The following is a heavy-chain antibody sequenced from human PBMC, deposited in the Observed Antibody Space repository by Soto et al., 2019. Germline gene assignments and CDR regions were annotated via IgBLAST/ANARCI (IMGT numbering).Heavy chain of an antibody. CDR3: ARVASSWYVVAVAGNGEDYYGMDV. D-gene: IGHD6-19*01. V-gene: IGHV3-33*01. CDR2: IWYDGGNK. J-gene: IGHJ6*02. Sequence: GGSLRLSCAASGFTFSSYGMHWVRQAPGKGLEWVAVIWYDGGNKYYADSVKGRFTISRDNSKNTLYLQMNSLRAEDTAVYYCARVASSWYVVAVAGNGEDYYGMDVWGQGTTVTVSS. CDR1: GFTFSSYG.